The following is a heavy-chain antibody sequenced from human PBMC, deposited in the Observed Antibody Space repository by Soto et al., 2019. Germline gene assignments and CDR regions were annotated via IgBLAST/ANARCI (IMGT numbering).Heavy chain of an antibody. J-gene: IGHJ4*02. CDR2: VSGSGGST. V-gene: IGHV3-23*01. D-gene: IGHD3-3*01. CDR3: AKGRGYDFWSGYYFFDY. Sequence: GGSLRLSCAASGFTFSSYTMSWVRQAPGKGLEWVSAVSGSGGSTYYADSVKGRFTISRDNSKNTLYLQLISLRAEDTAVYYCAKGRGYDFWSGYYFFDYWGQGTLVTVSS. CDR1: GFTFSSYT.